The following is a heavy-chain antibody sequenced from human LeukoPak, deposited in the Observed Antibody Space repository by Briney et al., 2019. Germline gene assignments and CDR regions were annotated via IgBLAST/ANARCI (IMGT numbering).Heavy chain of an antibody. V-gene: IGHV4-59*12. CDR2: IYYSGST. CDR1: GGSISSYY. CDR3: ARSYYDFWSGYLNWFDP. J-gene: IGHJ5*02. Sequence: SETLSLTCTVSGGSISSYYWSWIRQPPGKGLEWIGYIYYSGSTNYNPSLKSRVTISVDTSKNQFSLKLSSVTAADTAVYYCARSYYDFWSGYLNWFDPWGQGTLVTVSS. D-gene: IGHD3-3*01.